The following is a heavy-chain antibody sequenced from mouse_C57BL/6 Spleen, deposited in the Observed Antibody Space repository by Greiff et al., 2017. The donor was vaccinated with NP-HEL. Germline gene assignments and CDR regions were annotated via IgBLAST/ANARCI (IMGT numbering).Heavy chain of an antibody. J-gene: IGHJ4*01. CDR3: ARWGGSSYIYAMDY. Sequence: VQLQQPGAELVMPGASVKLSCKASGYPFTSYWMHWVKQRPGQGLEWIGEIDPSDSYTNYNQKFKGKSTLTVDKSSSTAYMQLSSLTSEDAAVDYCARWGGSSYIYAMDYWGQGTSVTVSS. V-gene: IGHV1-69*01. CDR2: IDPSDSYT. CDR1: GYPFTSYW. D-gene: IGHD1-1*01.